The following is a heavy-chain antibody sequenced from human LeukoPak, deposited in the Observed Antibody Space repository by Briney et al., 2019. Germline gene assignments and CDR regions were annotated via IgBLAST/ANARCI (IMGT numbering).Heavy chain of an antibody. CDR2: IIPILGTA. CDR1: GGTFSSYA. CDR3: ARGPDYGDYFDY. Sequence: SVKVSCKASGGTFSSYAISWVRQAPGQGLEWMGGIIPILGTANYAQKFQGRVTITADKSTSTAYMELSSLRSEDTAVYYCARGPDYGDYFDYWGQGILVTVSS. D-gene: IGHD4-17*01. V-gene: IGHV1-69*06. J-gene: IGHJ4*02.